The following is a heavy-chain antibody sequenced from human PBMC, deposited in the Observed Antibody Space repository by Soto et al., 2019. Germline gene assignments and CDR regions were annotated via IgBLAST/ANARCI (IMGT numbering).Heavy chain of an antibody. CDR3: ARQVYKYDILAPHAFDI. CDR2: IYPGDSDT. Sequence: PGESLKISCKGSGYSFTTYWIGWVRQMPGKGLEWMGIIYPGDSDTRNSPSFQGQVTISADKSISTAYLQWSSLKASDTAMYYCARQVYKYDILAPHAFDIWGQGTMVTVSS. V-gene: IGHV5-51*01. J-gene: IGHJ3*02. D-gene: IGHD3-9*01. CDR1: GYSFTTYW.